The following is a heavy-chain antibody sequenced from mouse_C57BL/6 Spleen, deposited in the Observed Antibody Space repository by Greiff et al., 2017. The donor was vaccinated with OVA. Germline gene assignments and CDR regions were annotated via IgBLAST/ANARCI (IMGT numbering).Heavy chain of an antibody. V-gene: IGHV1-82*01. CDR3: AREYLGFDV. CDR1: GYAFSSSW. J-gene: IGHJ1*03. D-gene: IGHD5-1*01. CDR2: IYPGDGDT. Sequence: QVQLQQSGPELVKPGASVKISCKASGYAFSSSWMNWVKQRPGKGLEWIGRIYPGDGDTNYNGKFKGKATLTADKSSSTAYMQLSSLTSEDSAVYFCAREYLGFDVWGTGTTVTVSS.